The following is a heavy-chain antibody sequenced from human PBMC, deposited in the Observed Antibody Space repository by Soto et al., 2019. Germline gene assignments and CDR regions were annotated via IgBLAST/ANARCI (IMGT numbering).Heavy chain of an antibody. CDR1: GFTFSSYA. Sequence: EVQLLESGGGLVQPGGSLRLSCAASGFTFSSYAMSWVRQAPGKGLEWVSAISGSGGSTYYADSVKGRFTISRDNSKNTRYLQMNSLRAEDTAVYYCANLLWFGELCCYWGQGTLVTVSS. CDR3: ANLLWFGELCCY. J-gene: IGHJ4*02. V-gene: IGHV3-23*01. CDR2: ISGSGGST. D-gene: IGHD3-10*01.